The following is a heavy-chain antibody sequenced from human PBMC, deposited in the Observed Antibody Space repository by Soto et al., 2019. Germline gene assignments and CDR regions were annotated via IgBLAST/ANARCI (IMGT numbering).Heavy chain of an antibody. J-gene: IGHJ3*02. V-gene: IGHV4-59*08. D-gene: IGHD6-13*01. CDR2: IYYSGST. CDR1: GGSISSYY. Sequence: SETLSLTCTNSGGSISSYYWSWIRQPPGKGLEWIGYIYYSGSTNYNPSLKSRVTISVDTSKNQFSLKLSSVTAADTAVYYCARRYSSAFDIWGQGTMVT. CDR3: ARRYSSAFDI.